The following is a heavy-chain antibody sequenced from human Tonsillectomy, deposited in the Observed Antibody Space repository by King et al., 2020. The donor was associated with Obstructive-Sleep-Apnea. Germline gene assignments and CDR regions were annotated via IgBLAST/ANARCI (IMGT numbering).Heavy chain of an antibody. CDR2: ISHGVTA. CDR3: ARGGISGYDILTGYYNIRPYFDY. D-gene: IGHD3-9*01. V-gene: IGHV4-34*01. Sequence: QVQLQQWGAGLLKPSETLSLTCAVYGESFSGYYWAWIRQPPGKGMEWIGEISHGVTANSAPSLTLLVTLSVDPSTNHFSLQLSSVTAADTAVYYCARGGISGYDILTGYYNIRPYFDYWGQGTLVTVSS. CDR1: GESFSGYY. J-gene: IGHJ4*02.